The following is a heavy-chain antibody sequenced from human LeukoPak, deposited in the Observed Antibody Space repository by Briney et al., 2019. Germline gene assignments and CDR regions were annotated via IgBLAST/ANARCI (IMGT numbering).Heavy chain of an antibody. V-gene: IGHV1-46*01. Sequence: ASVKVSCKASGYTFTSYYMHWVRQAPGQGLEWMGIINPSGGSTSYAQKFQGRVTMTRDTSTSTVYMELSSLRSEDTAVYYCARSNVIFLEWSRPFDYWGQGTLVTVSS. CDR1: GYTFTSYY. J-gene: IGHJ4*02. CDR2: INPSGGST. D-gene: IGHD3-3*01. CDR3: ARSNVIFLEWSRPFDY.